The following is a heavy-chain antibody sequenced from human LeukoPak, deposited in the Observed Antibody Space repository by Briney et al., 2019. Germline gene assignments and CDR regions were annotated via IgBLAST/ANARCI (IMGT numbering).Heavy chain of an antibody. CDR3: AREGLDGSYSFDC. Sequence: GGSLRLSCAASGFIFSSYAMHWVRQAPGKGLEWVAVISYDGSNKYYADSVKGRFTISRDNAKNSLFLQMDSLRAEDTAVYYCAREGLDGSYSFDCWGQGTLVTVSS. CDR1: GFIFSSYA. CDR2: ISYDGSNK. J-gene: IGHJ4*02. V-gene: IGHV3-30-3*01. D-gene: IGHD5-24*01.